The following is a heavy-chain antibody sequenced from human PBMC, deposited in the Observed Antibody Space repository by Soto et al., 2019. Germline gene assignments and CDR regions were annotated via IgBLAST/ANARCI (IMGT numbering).Heavy chain of an antibody. J-gene: IGHJ4*02. CDR3: ARGRWVGYCSGGSCYDFDY. D-gene: IGHD2-15*01. CDR2: IIPIFGTA. V-gene: IGHV1-69*01. Sequence: QVQLVQSGAEVKKPGSSVKVSCKASGGTFSSYAISWVRQAPGQGLEWMGGIIPIFGTANYAQKFQGRVTITADESTSTAHMELSSLRSEDTAVYYCARGRWVGYCSGGSCYDFDYWGQGTLVTVSS. CDR1: GGTFSSYA.